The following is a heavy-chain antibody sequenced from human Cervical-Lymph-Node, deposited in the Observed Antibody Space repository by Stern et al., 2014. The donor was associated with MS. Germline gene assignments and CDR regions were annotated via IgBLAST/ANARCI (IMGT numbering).Heavy chain of an antibody. Sequence: QVQLVQSGSELKKPGASVKVSCRASGYNLTTYAINWVRQAPGQGREWMGWVNTKTGKPTFAQGFTGWFVFSLDTSINTAFLQISSLKAEDSALYYCATWGAGSSPPLFYWGQGTLVTVSS. V-gene: IGHV7-4-1*02. D-gene: IGHD6-6*01. J-gene: IGHJ4*02. CDR3: ATWGAGSSPPLFY. CDR2: VNTKTGKP. CDR1: GYNLTTYA.